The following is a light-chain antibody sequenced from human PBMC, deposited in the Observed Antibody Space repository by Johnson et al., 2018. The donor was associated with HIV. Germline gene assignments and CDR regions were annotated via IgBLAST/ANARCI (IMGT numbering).Light chain of an antibody. CDR1: TSNIGNNY. J-gene: IGLJ1*01. Sequence: QSVLTQPPSVSVAPGQKVTISCSGSTSNIGNNYVSWYQQFPGTAPKLLIYDNNKRPSGIPDRFSGSKSGTSATLGITGLQTGDEADYYCGTWDSSLSANVFGTGTKVTVL. CDR3: GTWDSSLSANV. V-gene: IGLV1-51*01. CDR2: DNN.